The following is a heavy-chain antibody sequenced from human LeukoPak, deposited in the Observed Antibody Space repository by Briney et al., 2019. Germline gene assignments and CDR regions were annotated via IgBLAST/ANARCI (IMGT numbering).Heavy chain of an antibody. V-gene: IGHV3-33*01. D-gene: IGHD1-26*01. CDR3: ARGPGGSSSYFDS. CDR2: IWYDGSNK. CDR1: GFXFSNYG. J-gene: IGHJ4*02. Sequence: GGSLRLSCAASGFXFSNYGIHWVRQAPGKGLEWVGVIWYDGSNKYYADSVEGRFTISRDNSRNTLFLQMNSLRADDTALYYCARGPGGSSSYFDSWGQGTLVTVSS.